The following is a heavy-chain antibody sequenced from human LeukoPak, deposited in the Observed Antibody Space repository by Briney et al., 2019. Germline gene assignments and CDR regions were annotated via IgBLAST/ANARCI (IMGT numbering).Heavy chain of an antibody. CDR2: IDPSDSYT. D-gene: IGHD3-22*01. J-gene: IGHJ4*02. V-gene: IGHV5-10-1*01. Sequence: KPGESLRISCKGSGYSFTSYWITWVRQMPGKGLEWMGRIDPSDSYTNYSPSFQGHVTISADKSISTAYLQWSSLKASDTAMYYCATSPDNYYDSGAYATPVWGQGTLVTVSS. CDR1: GYSFTSYW. CDR3: ATSPDNYYDSGAYATPV.